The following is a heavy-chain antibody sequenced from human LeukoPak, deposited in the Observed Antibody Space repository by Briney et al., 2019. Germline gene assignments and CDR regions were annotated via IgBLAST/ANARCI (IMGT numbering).Heavy chain of an antibody. CDR3: ARGAAATQYYYGMDV. Sequence: ASVKVSCKASGYTFTGYYMHWVRQAPGQGLEWMGRINPNSGGTNYAQKFQGRVTMTRDTSISTAYMELSRLRSDDTAVYYCARGAAATQYYYGMDVWGQRTTVTVSS. CDR2: INPNSGGT. CDR1: GYTFTGYY. J-gene: IGHJ6*02. V-gene: IGHV1-2*06. D-gene: IGHD6-13*01.